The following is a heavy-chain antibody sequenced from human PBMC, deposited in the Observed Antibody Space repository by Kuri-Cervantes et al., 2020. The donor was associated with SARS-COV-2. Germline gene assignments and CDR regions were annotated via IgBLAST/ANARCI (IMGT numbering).Heavy chain of an antibody. CDR1: GGSISSISYY. CDR2: IYYSGST. CDR3: AREGGGCGGDCYYGYYYYYMDV. D-gene: IGHD2-21*01. V-gene: IGHV4-39*07. J-gene: IGHJ6*03. Sequence: SETLSLTCTVPGGSISSISYYWGWIRQPPGKGLEWIGSIYYSGSTYYNPSLKSRVTISVDTSKNQFFLRLSSVTAADTAVYYCAREGGGCGGDCYYGYYYYYMDVWGKGTTVTVSS.